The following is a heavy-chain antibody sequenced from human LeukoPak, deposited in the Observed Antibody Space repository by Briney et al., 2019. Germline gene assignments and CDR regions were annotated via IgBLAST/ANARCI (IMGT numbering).Heavy chain of an antibody. D-gene: IGHD6-6*01. CDR1: GFTFSSYW. CDR2: IKQDGSEK. Sequence: GGSLRLSCAASGFTFSSYWMSWVRQAPGKGLEWVANIKQDGSEKYYVDSVKGRFTISRDNAKNSLYLQMNSLRAEDTAVYYCARDRSRGIAARFYYYYYMDVWGKGTTVTVSS. V-gene: IGHV3-7*01. CDR3: ARDRSRGIAARFYYYYYMDV. J-gene: IGHJ6*03.